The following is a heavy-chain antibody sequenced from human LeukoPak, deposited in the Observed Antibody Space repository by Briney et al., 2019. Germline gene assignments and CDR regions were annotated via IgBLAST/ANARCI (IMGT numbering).Heavy chain of an antibody. CDR3: ARHCRYYDSSGCVDI. CDR1: GYSFTSYW. Sequence: GESLKISCKGSGYSFTSYWIGWVRQMPGKGLEWMGIIYPGESDTRYSPSFQGQVTISADKSISTAYLQWSSLKASDTAMYYCARHCRYYDSSGCVDIWGQGTMVTVSS. CDR2: IYPGESDT. J-gene: IGHJ3*02. D-gene: IGHD3-22*01. V-gene: IGHV5-51*01.